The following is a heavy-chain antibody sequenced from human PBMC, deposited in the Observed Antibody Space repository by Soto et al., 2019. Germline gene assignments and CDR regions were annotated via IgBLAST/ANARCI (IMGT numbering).Heavy chain of an antibody. CDR3: ARPTPKWELIPNDAFDI. D-gene: IGHD1-26*01. Sequence: GESLKITCTGSGYSFTSYWIGWVRQMPGKGLEWMGIIYPGDSDTRYSPSFQGQVTISADKSISTAYLQWSSLKASDTAMYYCARPTPKWELIPNDAFDIWGQGTMVTVSS. CDR1: GYSFTSYW. CDR2: IYPGDSDT. J-gene: IGHJ3*02. V-gene: IGHV5-51*01.